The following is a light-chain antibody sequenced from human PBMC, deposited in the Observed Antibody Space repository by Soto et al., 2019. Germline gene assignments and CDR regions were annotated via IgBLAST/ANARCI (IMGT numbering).Light chain of an antibody. CDR2: GAS. J-gene: IGKJ2*01. CDR3: QQFGSSPYT. V-gene: IGKV3-20*01. CDR1: QSVSSSF. Sequence: EIVLTQSPGTLSLSPGERATLSCRASQSVSSSFLVWYQQKAGQAPRLLIYGASSRATGVPDRFSGSWSGTDFTLTISRLEPEDSAVYYCQQFGSSPYTFGQGTKLEIK.